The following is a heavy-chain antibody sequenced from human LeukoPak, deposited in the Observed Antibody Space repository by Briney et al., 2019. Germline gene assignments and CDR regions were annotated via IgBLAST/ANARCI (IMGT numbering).Heavy chain of an antibody. CDR1: GLRFSRYE. Sequence: GRSLRLSCAAPGLRFSRYEMNWVVQAPGKGLEWVSAIYSGGSKHYADSVKGRFTISRDNSKNTLYLQMNSLRVEDTAVYYCARDREMAAFDYWGQGTLVTVSS. V-gene: IGHV3-66*01. CDR2: IYSGGSK. CDR3: ARDREMAAFDY. J-gene: IGHJ4*02. D-gene: IGHD5-24*01.